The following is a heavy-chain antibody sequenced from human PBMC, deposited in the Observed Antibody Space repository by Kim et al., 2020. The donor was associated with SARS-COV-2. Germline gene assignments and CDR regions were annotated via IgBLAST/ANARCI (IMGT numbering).Heavy chain of an antibody. CDR1: GYTFTSYY. J-gene: IGHJ6*02. CDR3: ATIRERGYSYGFGMDV. Sequence: ASVKVSCKASGYTFTSYYMHWVRQAPGQGLEWMGLINPSGGSTSYAQKFQGRVTMTRDTSTSTVYMELSSLRSEDTAVYYCATIRERGYSYGFGMDVWGQGTTVTVSS. CDR2: INPSGGST. D-gene: IGHD5-18*01. V-gene: IGHV1-46*01.